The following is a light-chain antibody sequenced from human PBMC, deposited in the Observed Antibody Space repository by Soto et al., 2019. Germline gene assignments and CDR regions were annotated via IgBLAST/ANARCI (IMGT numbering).Light chain of an antibody. V-gene: IGKV3-11*01. J-gene: IGKJ2*01. CDR2: DAS. Sequence: EIVLTQSPATLSLSPGERATLSCRASESVSSYLAWYQQKPGQAPRLLIYDASNRATGIPARFSGSGSGTDFTLTISSLEPEDFAFYYCHQRDTFGLGTKLEIK. CDR3: HQRDT. CDR1: ESVSSY.